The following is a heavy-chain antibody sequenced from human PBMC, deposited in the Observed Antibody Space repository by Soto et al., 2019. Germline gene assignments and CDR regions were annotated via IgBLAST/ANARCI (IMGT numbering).Heavy chain of an antibody. Sequence: ASENLSLTCTVSGGSISRGGYYWSWIRQHPGKGLEWIGYIYYSGSTYFNPSLKSRVTISVATSKNQFSLKLSSVTAADTAVYYCARAPTPWGQGTLVTVSS. CDR3: ARAPTP. CDR2: IYYSGST. V-gene: IGHV4-31*03. CDR1: GGSISRGGYY. J-gene: IGHJ5*02.